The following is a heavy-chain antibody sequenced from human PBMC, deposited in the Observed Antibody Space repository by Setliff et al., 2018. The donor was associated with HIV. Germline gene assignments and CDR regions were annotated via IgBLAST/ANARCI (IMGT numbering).Heavy chain of an antibody. CDR2: ISYDGSNK. D-gene: IGHD3-16*02. Sequence: PGGSLRLSCAASGFTFSNSAMHWVRQAPGKGLEWVAVISYDGSNKYYADSVKGRFTISRDNSKNTAYLQMNSLKSEDTAVYYCSTLTFGGVIVIHDSFDIWGQGTMVTVS. CDR1: GFTFSNSA. J-gene: IGHJ3*02. V-gene: IGHV3-30*04. CDR3: STLTFGGVIVIHDSFDI.